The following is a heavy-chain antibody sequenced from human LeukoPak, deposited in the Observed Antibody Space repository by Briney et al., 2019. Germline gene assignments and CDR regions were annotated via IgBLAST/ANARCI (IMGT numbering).Heavy chain of an antibody. CDR2: IYYSGTT. CDR1: GGSISSYY. V-gene: IGHV4-59*01. J-gene: IGHJ4*02. CDR3: ARVLAVAGNLFAY. Sequence: SETLSLTCTVSGGSISSYYWGWIRQPPGKGLEWIGYIYYSGTTNYNPSLKSRVTISVDTSKNQFSLKLSSVTAAATAVYYCARVLAVAGNLFAYWGQGTLVTVSS. D-gene: IGHD6-19*01.